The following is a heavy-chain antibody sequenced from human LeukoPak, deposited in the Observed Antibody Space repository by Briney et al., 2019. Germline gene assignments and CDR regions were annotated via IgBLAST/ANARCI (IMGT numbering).Heavy chain of an antibody. Sequence: GGSLRLSCAASRFTFDDYGMSWVRQAPGKGLEWVCGINWNGGSTGYADSVKGRFTISRDNAKNSLYLQMNSLRAEDTAFYYCARDLYSSSWYFVSPGGYWGQGTLVTVSS. CDR1: RFTFDDYG. V-gene: IGHV3-20*04. J-gene: IGHJ4*02. D-gene: IGHD6-13*01. CDR3: ARDLYSSSWYFVSPGGY. CDR2: INWNGGST.